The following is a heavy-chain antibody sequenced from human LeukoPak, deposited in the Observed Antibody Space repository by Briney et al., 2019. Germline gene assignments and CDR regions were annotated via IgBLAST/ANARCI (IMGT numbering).Heavy chain of an antibody. CDR3: ARRPYSSGWYHIDY. D-gene: IGHD6-19*01. Sequence: SETLSLTCTVSGGSISSYYWSWIRQPAGKGLEWIGRIYTSGSTNYNPSLKSRVTISVDTSKNQFSLKLSSVTAADTAVYYCARRPYSSGWYHIDYWGQGTLVTVSS. V-gene: IGHV4-4*07. CDR2: IYTSGST. J-gene: IGHJ4*02. CDR1: GGSISSYY.